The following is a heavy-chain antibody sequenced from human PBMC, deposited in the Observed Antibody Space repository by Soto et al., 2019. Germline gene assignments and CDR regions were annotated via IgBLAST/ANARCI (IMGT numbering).Heavy chain of an antibody. V-gene: IGHV6-1*01. Sequence: QTLSLTCAISGDSASSNTASWSRIRQSPSRGLEWLGRTYFRSKWYNDYAVSVKSRIIINPDTSKNQFSLQLNSVPHEDTAVYSCANGDNLGPKVGYAFDPWGQGIMVTVSS. CDR1: GDSASSNTAS. CDR2: TYFRSKWYN. D-gene: IGHD5-12*01. J-gene: IGHJ4*01. CDR3: ANGDNLGPKVGYAFDP.